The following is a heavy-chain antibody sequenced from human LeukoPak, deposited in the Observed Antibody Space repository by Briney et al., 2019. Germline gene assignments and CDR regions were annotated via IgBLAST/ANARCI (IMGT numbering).Heavy chain of an antibody. J-gene: IGHJ4*02. CDR1: GGSISSYY. Sequence: SESLSLTCTVSGGSISSYYWSWIRQPPGKGLEWIGYIYSSGSTNYNPSLKSRVTISVDTSKNQFSLKLTSVTAADTAVYYCARDPDYWGQGTLVTVSS. V-gene: IGHV4-59*01. CDR3: ARDPDY. CDR2: IYSSGST.